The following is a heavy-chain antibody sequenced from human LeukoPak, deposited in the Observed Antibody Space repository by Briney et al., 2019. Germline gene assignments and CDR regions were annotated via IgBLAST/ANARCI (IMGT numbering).Heavy chain of an antibody. D-gene: IGHD6-13*01. CDR1: GFTFSSYG. J-gene: IGHJ4*02. CDR2: ISYDGSNK. CDR3: AKDSARIAANFDY. Sequence: GGSLRLSCAASGFTFSSYGMHWVRQAPGKGLEWVAVISYDGSNKYYADSVKGRFTISRDNSKNTLYLQMNSLRAEDTAVYYCAKDSARIAANFDYWGQGTLVTVSS. V-gene: IGHV3-30*18.